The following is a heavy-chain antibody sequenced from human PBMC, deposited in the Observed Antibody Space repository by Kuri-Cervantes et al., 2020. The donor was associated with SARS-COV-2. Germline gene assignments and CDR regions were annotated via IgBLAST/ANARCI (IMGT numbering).Heavy chain of an antibody. J-gene: IGHJ4*02. CDR2: INPNSGST. Sequence: ASVKVSCKTSGYTFTHYYIHWVRQAPGQGLEWMGWINPNSGSTKNAQNFQGWVTMTRDTSISTAYMELSRLKSDDTAVYYCARAPPGIQLWLGHYWGQGTPVTVSS. V-gene: IGHV1-2*04. CDR3: ARAPPGIQLWLGHY. CDR1: GYTFTHYY. D-gene: IGHD5-18*01.